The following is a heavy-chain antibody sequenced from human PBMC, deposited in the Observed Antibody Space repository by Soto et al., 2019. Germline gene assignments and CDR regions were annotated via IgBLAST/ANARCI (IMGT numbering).Heavy chain of an antibody. V-gene: IGHV1-18*01. CDR2: ISAYNGNT. CDR1: GYTFTSYG. CDR3: AREDYDILTGPNNWFDP. J-gene: IGHJ5*02. D-gene: IGHD3-9*01. Sequence: GASVKVSCKASGYTFTSYGISWVRQAPGQGLEWMGWISAYNGNTNYAQKLQGRVTMTTDTSTSTAYMELRSLRSDDTAVYYCAREDYDILTGPNNWFDPWGQGTLVTVAS.